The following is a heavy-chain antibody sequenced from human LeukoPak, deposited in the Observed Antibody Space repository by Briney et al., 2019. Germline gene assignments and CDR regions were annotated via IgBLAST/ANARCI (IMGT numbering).Heavy chain of an antibody. CDR1: GYTFTGYY. CDR3: ARDYYGSGSYYQLVY. Sequence: ASVKVSCKASGYTFTGYYMHWVRQPPGQGLEWMGWINPNSGGTKYAQKFQGRVTMTRDTSITTVYMELSSLRSDDTAVYYCARDYYGSGSYYQLVYWGQGTLVTVSS. J-gene: IGHJ4*02. CDR2: INPNSGGT. D-gene: IGHD3-10*01. V-gene: IGHV1-2*02.